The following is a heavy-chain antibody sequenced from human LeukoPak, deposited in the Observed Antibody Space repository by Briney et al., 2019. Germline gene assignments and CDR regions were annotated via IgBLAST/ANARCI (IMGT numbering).Heavy chain of an antibody. V-gene: IGHV1-2*02. Sequence: GASVKVSCKASGYTFTGYYMHWVRQAPGQGLEWTGWINPNSGGTNYAQKFQGRVTMTRDTSISTDYMELSRLRSDDTAVYYCARGATAMVLGPIDYWGQGTLVTVSS. J-gene: IGHJ4*02. CDR1: GYTFTGYY. CDR3: ARGATAMVLGPIDY. CDR2: INPNSGGT. D-gene: IGHD5-18*01.